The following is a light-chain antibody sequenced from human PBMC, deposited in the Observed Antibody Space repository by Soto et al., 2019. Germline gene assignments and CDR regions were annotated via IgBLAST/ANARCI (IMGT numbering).Light chain of an antibody. V-gene: IGLV2-14*01. CDR3: SSYTSSSTLV. CDR2: EVG. Sequence: QSALTQPASVSGSPGQSITFSCTGTSSDVGRYNHVSWYQQHPGKAPKLMIYEVGNRPSGVSNRFSGSKSGNTASLTISGLQAEDEADFYCSSYTSSSTLVFGGGTQLTVL. CDR1: SSDVGRYNH. J-gene: IGLJ2*01.